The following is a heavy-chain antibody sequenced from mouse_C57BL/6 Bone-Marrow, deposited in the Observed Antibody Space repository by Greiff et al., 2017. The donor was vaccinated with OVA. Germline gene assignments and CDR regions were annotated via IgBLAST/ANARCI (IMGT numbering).Heavy chain of an antibody. Sequence: QVQLQQPGAELVKPGASVKLSCKASGYTFTSYWMQWVKQRPGQGLEWIGEIAPYDSYTTYNQKFTGKATLTVDTYSSTAYMQLSSRTSEDAAVYYCAREHSEGFAYWGQGTLVTVSA. CDR1: GYTFTSYW. CDR3: AREHSEGFAY. CDR2: IAPYDSYT. J-gene: IGHJ3*01. V-gene: IGHV1-50*01.